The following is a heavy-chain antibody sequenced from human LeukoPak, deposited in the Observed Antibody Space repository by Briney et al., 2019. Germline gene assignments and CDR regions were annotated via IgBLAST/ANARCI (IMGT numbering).Heavy chain of an antibody. Sequence: GGSLRLSCAASGFTFDDYAMHWVRQAPGEGLEWVSGIGWKRGGIVCADSVKGRFTISRDNAKNSLYLQMNSLGAEDTALYYCVKVTAAGFVDHWGQGPLVPVSA. CDR2: IGWKRGGI. CDR3: VKVTAAGFVDH. CDR1: GFTFDDYA. D-gene: IGHD6-13*01. V-gene: IGHV3-9*01. J-gene: IGHJ4*02.